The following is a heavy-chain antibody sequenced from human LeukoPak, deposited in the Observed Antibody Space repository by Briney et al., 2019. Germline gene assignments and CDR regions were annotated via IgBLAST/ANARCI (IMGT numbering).Heavy chain of an antibody. CDR2: FDPEDGET. V-gene: IGHV1-24*01. D-gene: IGHD3-3*01. J-gene: IGHJ4*02. CDR3: ATIPVADFWSGYGY. Sequence: GASVKVSCKVSGYTLTELSMHWVRQAPGKGLEWMGGFDPEDGETIYAQKFQGRVTMTEDTSTDTAYMELSSLRPEDTAVYYCATIPVADFWSGYGYWGQGTLVTVSS. CDR1: GYTLTELS.